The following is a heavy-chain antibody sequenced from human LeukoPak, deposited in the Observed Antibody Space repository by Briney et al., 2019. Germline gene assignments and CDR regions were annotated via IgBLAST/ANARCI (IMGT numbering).Heavy chain of an antibody. CDR1: GFTFDDYA. D-gene: IGHD2-15*01. V-gene: IGHV3-9*01. CDR3: ARDKCSGGSCYADSIGNYYMDV. Sequence: GGSLRLSCAASGFTFDDYAMHWARQAPGKGLEWVSGISWNSGSIGYADSVKGRFTISRDNSKNTLYLQMNSLRAEDTAVYYCARDKCSGGSCYADSIGNYYMDVWGKGTTVTIS. J-gene: IGHJ6*03. CDR2: ISWNSGSI.